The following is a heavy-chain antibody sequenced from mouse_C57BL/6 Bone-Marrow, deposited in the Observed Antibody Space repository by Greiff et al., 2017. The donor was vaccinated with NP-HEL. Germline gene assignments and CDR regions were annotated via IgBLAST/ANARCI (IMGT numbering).Heavy chain of an antibody. J-gene: IGHJ3*01. CDR3: ARPYGSSPFAY. D-gene: IGHD1-1*01. CDR1: GYTFTSYG. V-gene: IGHV1-81*01. CDR2: IYPRSGNT. Sequence: VQGVESGAELARPGASVKLSCKASGYTFTSYGISWVKQRTGQGLEWIGEIYPRSGNTYYNEKFKGKATLTADKSSSTAYMELRSLTSEDSAVYFCARPYGSSPFAYWGQGTLVTVSA.